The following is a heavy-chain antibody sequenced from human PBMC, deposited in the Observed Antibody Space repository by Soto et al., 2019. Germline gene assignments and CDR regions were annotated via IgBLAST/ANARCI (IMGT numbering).Heavy chain of an antibody. Sequence: GASVKVSCKASGFTFTSSAVQWLRQARGQRLEWIGWIVVGRGNTNYAQKFQEGVTITRDMSTSTAYMELSSLRSEDTAVYYCAALRGHEDCSSTSCPVDAFDIWGQGTMVTVSS. V-gene: IGHV1-58*01. CDR2: IVVGRGNT. D-gene: IGHD2-2*01. CDR3: AALRGHEDCSSTSCPVDAFDI. J-gene: IGHJ3*02. CDR1: GFTFTSSA.